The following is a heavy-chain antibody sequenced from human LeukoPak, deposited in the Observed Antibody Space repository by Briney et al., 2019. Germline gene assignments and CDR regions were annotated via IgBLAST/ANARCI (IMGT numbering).Heavy chain of an antibody. Sequence: GGSLRLSCAASGITFINYSMTWVRQAPGKGLEWVSAITGSGTFTDYADSVKGRFTISRDNSKNTLYLQMNSLRAEDTAVYYCAKRIRVNWFDPWGQGTLVTVSS. J-gene: IGHJ5*02. CDR2: ITGSGTFT. CDR3: AKRIRVNWFDP. CDR1: GITFINYS. V-gene: IGHV3-23*01.